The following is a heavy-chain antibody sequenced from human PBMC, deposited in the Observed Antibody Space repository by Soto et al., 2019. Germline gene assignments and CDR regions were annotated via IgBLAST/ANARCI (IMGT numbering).Heavy chain of an antibody. CDR1: GGSISSSSYY. J-gene: IGHJ3*02. V-gene: IGHV4-39*01. D-gene: IGHD1-26*01. CDR2: IYYSGST. Sequence: SETLSLTCTVSGGSISSSSYYWGWIHQPPGKGLEWIGSIYYSGSTYYNPSLKSRVTISVDTSKNQFSLKLSSVTAADTAVYYCARPGSGSYFHDAVDIWGQETMVT. CDR3: ARPGSGSYFHDAVDI.